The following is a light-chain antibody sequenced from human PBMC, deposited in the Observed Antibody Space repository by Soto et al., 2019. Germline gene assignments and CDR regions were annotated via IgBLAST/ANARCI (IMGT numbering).Light chain of an antibody. J-gene: IGKJ2*01. CDR1: QSISSW. V-gene: IGKV1-5*01. CDR2: DAS. Sequence: DIQMTQSPSTLSASVGDRVTITCRASQSISSWLAWYQQKPGKAPKLLIYDASSLESGVPSRFSGSGSGTEFTLNFSSLQLDYFATYYCQQYNSYSPYTFGQGTKLEIK. CDR3: QQYNSYSPYT.